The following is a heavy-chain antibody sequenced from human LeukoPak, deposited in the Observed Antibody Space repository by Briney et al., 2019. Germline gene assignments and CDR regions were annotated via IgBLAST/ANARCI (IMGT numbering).Heavy chain of an antibody. V-gene: IGHV1-2*04. J-gene: IGHJ4*02. D-gene: IGHD5-24*01. Sequence: ASVKVSCKASGYTFTGYYIHWVRQAPGQGLEWMGWINPNSGGTNYAQKFQDWVTMTRDTSISTAYMEVSRLRSDDTAAYYCARSPRDGYNQFDYWGQGTLVTVSS. CDR1: GYTFTGYY. CDR2: INPNSGGT. CDR3: ARSPRDGYNQFDY.